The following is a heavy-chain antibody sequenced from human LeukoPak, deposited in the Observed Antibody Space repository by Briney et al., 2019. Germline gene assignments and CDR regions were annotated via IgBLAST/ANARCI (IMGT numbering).Heavy chain of an antibody. CDR3: ARGTAVTTPVLYYYYMDV. D-gene: IGHD4-17*01. V-gene: IGHV4-59*01. Sequence: PETLSLTCTVSGGSISSYYWSWIRQPPGKGLEWIGYIYYSGSTNYNPSLKSRVTISVDTSKNQFSLKLSSVTAADTAVYYCARGTAVTTPVLYYYYMDVWGKGTTVTVSS. J-gene: IGHJ6*03. CDR1: GGSISSYY. CDR2: IYYSGST.